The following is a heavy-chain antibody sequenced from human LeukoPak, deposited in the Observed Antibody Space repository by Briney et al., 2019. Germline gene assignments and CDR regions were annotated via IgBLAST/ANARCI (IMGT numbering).Heavy chain of an antibody. CDR1: GYNFTSYY. V-gene: IGHV1-46*01. CDR3: ARDLVVVTGLRTRGSFDI. J-gene: IGHJ3*02. Sequence: GASVKVSCKASGYNFTSYYMHWVRQAPGQGLEWMGIINPSGGTTSYAQKFQGRVTVTRGTSTSTVYMELSSLRSEDTAVYYCARDLVVVTGLRTRGSFDIWGQGTMVTVSS. D-gene: IGHD2-21*02. CDR2: INPSGGTT.